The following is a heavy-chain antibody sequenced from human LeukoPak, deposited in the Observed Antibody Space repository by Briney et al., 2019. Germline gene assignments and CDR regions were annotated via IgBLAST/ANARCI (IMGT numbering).Heavy chain of an antibody. CDR1: GFTFSSYS. Sequence: GGSLRLSCAASGFTFSSYSMNWVRQAPGKGLEWVSSISSSSSYIYYADSVKGRFTISRDNAKNSLYLQMNSLRAEDTAVYYCAREGVAYCGGDCYNGGQGTMVTVSS. CDR3: AREGVAYCGGDCYN. CDR2: ISSSSSYI. D-gene: IGHD2-21*02. V-gene: IGHV3-21*01. J-gene: IGHJ3*01.